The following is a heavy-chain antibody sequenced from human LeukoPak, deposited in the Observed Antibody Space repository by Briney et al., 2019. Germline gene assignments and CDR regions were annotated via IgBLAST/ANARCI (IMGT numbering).Heavy chain of an antibody. D-gene: IGHD3-3*01. CDR1: GYTLTELS. J-gene: IGHJ4*02. V-gene: IGHV1-24*01. Sequence: ASVKVSCKVSGYTLTELSMHWVRQAPGKGLEWMGGFDPEDGETIYAQKFQGRVTMTTDTSTSTAYMELRSLRSDDTAVYYCARTYDFWSGYYTVWGQGTLVTVSS. CDR3: ARTYDFWSGYYTV. CDR2: FDPEDGET.